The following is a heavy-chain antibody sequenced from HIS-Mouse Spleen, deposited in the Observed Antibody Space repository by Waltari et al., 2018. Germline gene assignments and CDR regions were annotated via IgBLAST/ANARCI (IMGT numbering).Heavy chain of an antibody. Sequence: QLQLQESGPGLVKPSETRSLTCTVSGGSISSRSYSWGWIRQPPGKGLEWIGSIYYSGSTYYNPSLKSRVTISVDTSKNQFSLKLSSVTAADTAVYYCARDYGDNWFDPWGQGTLVTVSS. D-gene: IGHD4-17*01. CDR1: GGSISSRSYS. V-gene: IGHV4-39*07. J-gene: IGHJ5*02. CDR3: ARDYGDNWFDP. CDR2: IYYSGST.